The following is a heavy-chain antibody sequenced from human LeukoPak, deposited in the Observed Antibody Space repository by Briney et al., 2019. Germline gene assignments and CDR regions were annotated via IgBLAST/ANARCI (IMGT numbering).Heavy chain of an antibody. J-gene: IGHJ4*02. D-gene: IGHD2-2*01. CDR3: AKVETSGGANCYALDY. Sequence: GGSLRLSCAASGFTFSSYAMTWVRQAPDRGLEWVSAISGSDGSTYYADSVKGRFTISRDDSQNTLYLQMNSLSAEDTAVYYCAKVETSGGANCYALDYWGQGTLVTVSS. CDR1: GFTFSSYA. CDR2: ISGSDGST. V-gene: IGHV3-23*01.